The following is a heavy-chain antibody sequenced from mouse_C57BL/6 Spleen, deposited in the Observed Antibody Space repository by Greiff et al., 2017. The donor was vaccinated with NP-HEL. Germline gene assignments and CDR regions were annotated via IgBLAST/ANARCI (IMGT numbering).Heavy chain of an antibody. CDR2: ISSGGDYI. CDR1: GFTFSSYA. CDR3: TRGYGYSAWFAY. J-gene: IGHJ3*01. D-gene: IGHD2-2*01. Sequence: EVKLVESGEGLVKPGGSLKLSCAASGFTFSSYAMSWVRQTPEKRLEWVAYISSGGDYIYYADTVKGRFTISSDNARNTLYLQMSSLKSEDTAMYYCTRGYGYSAWFAYWGQGTLVTVAA. V-gene: IGHV5-9-1*02.